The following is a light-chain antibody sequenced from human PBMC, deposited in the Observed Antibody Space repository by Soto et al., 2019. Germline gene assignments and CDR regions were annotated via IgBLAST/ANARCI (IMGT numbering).Light chain of an antibody. V-gene: IGLV2-14*01. CDR3: NSNTSTNDPVV. J-gene: IGLJ2*01. Sequence: QSVLTQPASVCGSPGQRITMSCTGTSSDVGGYNYVSWYQHNPGKAPKLLTYEVSNRPSGVSHRFSVSKSDYMASLTTALLQAEDGADYYCNSNTSTNDPVVFGGGTKVTVL. CDR1: SSDVGGYNY. CDR2: EVS.